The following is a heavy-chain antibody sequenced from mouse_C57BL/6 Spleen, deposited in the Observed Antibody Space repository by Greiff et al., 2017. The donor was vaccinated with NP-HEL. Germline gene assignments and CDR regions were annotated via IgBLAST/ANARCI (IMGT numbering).Heavy chain of an antibody. CDR2: IYPGDGDT. V-gene: IGHV1-80*01. Sequence: QVQLQQSGAELVKPGASVKISCKASGYAFSSYWMNWVKQRPGKGLEWIGQIYPGDGDTNYNGKFKGKATLTADKSSSTAYMQLSSLTSEDSAVYFCARHYDYDRGFDYWGQGTTLTVSS. D-gene: IGHD2-4*01. CDR1: GYAFSSYW. CDR3: ARHYDYDRGFDY. J-gene: IGHJ2*01.